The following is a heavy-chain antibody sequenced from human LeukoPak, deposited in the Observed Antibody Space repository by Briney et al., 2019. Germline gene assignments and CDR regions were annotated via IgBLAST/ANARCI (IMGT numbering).Heavy chain of an antibody. Sequence: GGSLRLSCAASGFTFSRFAMSWVRQAPGKGLEWVSGFSGSGGSTYYADSVKGRFTISRDNSKNTLYLQMNSLRVEDTAVYYCAKAGMTRFDYWGQGIMVTVSS. D-gene: IGHD1-20*01. CDR1: GFTFSRFA. CDR3: AKAGMTRFDY. CDR2: FSGSGGST. V-gene: IGHV3-23*01. J-gene: IGHJ4*02.